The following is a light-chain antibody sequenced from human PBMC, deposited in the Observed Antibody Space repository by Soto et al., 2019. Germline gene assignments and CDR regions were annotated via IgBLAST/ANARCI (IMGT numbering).Light chain of an antibody. Sequence: DIVMTQSPDSLAVSLGERATINCKSSQSILYSDNKKNYLAWYQHKPGQPPNLLIYWASTRASGVPDRFSGSGSGTDFTLTISSLPTEDVAVYYCQQYYDAPRTFGQGTKVEIK. CDR1: QSILYSDNKKNY. J-gene: IGKJ2*01. CDR3: QQYYDAPRT. V-gene: IGKV4-1*01. CDR2: WAS.